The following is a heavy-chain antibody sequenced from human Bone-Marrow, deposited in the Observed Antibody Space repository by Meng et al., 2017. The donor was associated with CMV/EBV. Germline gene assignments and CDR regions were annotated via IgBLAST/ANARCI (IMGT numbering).Heavy chain of an antibody. V-gene: IGHV4-59*08. D-gene: IGHD2-2*01. CDR1: GGSISSYY. J-gene: IGHJ4*02. CDR3: ARHQGGSTSRFNFDY. CDR2: IYYSGST. Sequence: GSLRLCCTVSGGSISSYYWSWIRQPPGKGLEWIGYIYYSGSTNYNPSLKSRVTISVDTSKNPFSLKLSSVTAADTAVYYCARHQGGSTSRFNFDYWGQGTRVTVSS.